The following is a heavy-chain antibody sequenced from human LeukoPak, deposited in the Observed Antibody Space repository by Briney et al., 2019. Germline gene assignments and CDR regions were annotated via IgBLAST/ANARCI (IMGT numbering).Heavy chain of an antibody. CDR3: AREGSVTMVRGVTLYDFDY. Sequence: KTSETLSLTCYVSGYSISSGYYWGWIRQPPGKGLEWIGSLYHTGNTYYNPSFKSRVTISLDTSKNQFSLKLSSVTAADTAVYYCAREGSVTMVRGVTLYDFDYWGQGTLVTVSS. D-gene: IGHD3-10*01. V-gene: IGHV4-38-2*02. CDR1: GYSISSGYY. CDR2: LYHTGNT. J-gene: IGHJ4*02.